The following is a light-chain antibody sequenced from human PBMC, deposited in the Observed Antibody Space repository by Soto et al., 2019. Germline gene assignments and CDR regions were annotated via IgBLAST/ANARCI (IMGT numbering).Light chain of an antibody. V-gene: IGLV1-40*01. J-gene: IGLJ2*01. Sequence: QSVLTQPPSVSGAPGQSVTISCTGHSSNIGAGADVYWYQQLPGTAPKLLIYDSTYRPSGVPDRFSGSESGTSASLAITGLQAEDETDYYCQSYDGSLSAVVFGGGTKVTVL. CDR3: QSYDGSLSAVV. CDR2: DST. CDR1: SSNIGAGAD.